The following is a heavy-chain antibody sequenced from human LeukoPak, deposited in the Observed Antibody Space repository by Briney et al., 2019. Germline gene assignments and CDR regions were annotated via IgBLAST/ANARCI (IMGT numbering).Heavy chain of an antibody. V-gene: IGHV4-59*01. CDR3: ARSTLGGSLDY. CDR2: IYYSGST. Sequence: KTSETLSLTCTVSGGSISSYYWSWIRQPPGKGLEWIGYIYYSGSTNYNPSLKRRVTISVDTSKNQFSLKLSSVTAADTAVYYCARSTLGGSLDYWGQGTLVTVSS. CDR1: GGSISSYY. J-gene: IGHJ4*02.